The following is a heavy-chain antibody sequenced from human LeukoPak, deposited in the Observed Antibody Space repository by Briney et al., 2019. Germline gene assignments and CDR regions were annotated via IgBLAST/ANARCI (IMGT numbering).Heavy chain of an antibody. J-gene: IGHJ3*02. Sequence: TSETLSLTCTVSGGSISSYYWSWIRQPPGKGLEWIAYIYYSGSTNYNPSLKSRVTISVDTSKNQFSLKLSSVTAADTAVYYCARGPLYCSGGSCYSTHDAFDIWGQGTMVTVSS. CDR1: GGSISSYY. CDR2: IYYSGST. CDR3: ARGPLYCSGGSCYSTHDAFDI. D-gene: IGHD2-15*01. V-gene: IGHV4-59*01.